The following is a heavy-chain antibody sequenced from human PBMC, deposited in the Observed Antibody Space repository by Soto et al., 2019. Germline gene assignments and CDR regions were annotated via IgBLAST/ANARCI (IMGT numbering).Heavy chain of an antibody. CDR1: GFTFSSYA. CDR2: ISSNGGST. Sequence: EVQLVESGGGLVQPGGSLRLSCAASGFTFSSYAMHWVRQAPGKGLEYVSAISSNGGSTYYANSVKGRFTISRDNSKNTLYLQMGSLGVEDMAVYYCARGVGRFWEWLRRMAVALDIWGQGTMVTVSS. V-gene: IGHV3-64*01. CDR3: ARGVGRFWEWLRRMAVALDI. J-gene: IGHJ3*02. D-gene: IGHD3-3*01.